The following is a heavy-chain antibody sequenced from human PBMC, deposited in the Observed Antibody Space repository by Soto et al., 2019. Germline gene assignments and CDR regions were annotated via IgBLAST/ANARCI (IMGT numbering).Heavy chain of an antibody. CDR1: GFSLSNARMG. CDR2: IFSNDEK. J-gene: IGHJ4*02. Sequence: SGPTLVNPTETLTLTCTVSGFSLSNARMGVSWIRQPPGKALEWLAHIFSNDEKSYSTSLKSRLTISKDTSKSQVVLTMTNMDPVDTATYYCARINLEIRDFWSGYRFDYWGQGTLVTVSS. CDR3: ARINLEIRDFWSGYRFDY. V-gene: IGHV2-26*01. D-gene: IGHD3-3*01.